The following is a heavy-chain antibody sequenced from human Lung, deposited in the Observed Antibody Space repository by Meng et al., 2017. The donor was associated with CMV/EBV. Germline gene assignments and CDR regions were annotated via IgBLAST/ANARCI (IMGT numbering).Heavy chain of an antibody. CDR1: GFNFGNFW. D-gene: IGHD3-16*01. J-gene: IGHJ5*01. V-gene: IGHV3-7*01. CDR2: IKGDGTEE. Sequence: GEXXKISCEASGFNFGNFWMNWVRQAPGKGLEWVANIKGDGTEEYYVDSVKGRFTISRDNAKNSLYLQMNSLRVEDTALYYCRTGHYDRAWGHGPLVTVSS. CDR3: RTGHYDRA.